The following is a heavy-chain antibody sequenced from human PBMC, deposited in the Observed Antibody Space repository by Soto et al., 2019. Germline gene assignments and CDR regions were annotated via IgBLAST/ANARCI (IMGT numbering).Heavy chain of an antibody. D-gene: IGHD3-10*01. CDR2: INHSGST. CDR1: GGSFSGYY. V-gene: IGHV4-34*01. J-gene: IGHJ4*02. Sequence: ETLSLTCAVYGGSFSGYYWSWIRQPPGKGLEWIGEINHSGSTNYNPSLKSRVTISVDTSKNQFSLKLSSVTAADTAVYYCATGPYGSGTPVYWGQGTLVTVSS. CDR3: ATGPYGSGTPVY.